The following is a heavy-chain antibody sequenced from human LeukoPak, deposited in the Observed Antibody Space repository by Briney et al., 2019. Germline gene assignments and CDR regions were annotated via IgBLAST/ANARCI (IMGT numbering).Heavy chain of an antibody. J-gene: IGHJ6*02. CDR1: GGSFSGYY. V-gene: IGHV4-34*01. CDR3: ARVDTAMVSESLRYYYGMDV. Sequence: SETLSLTCAVYGGSFSGYYWSWLRQPPGKGLEWIGEINHSGSTNYNPSLKSRVTISVDTSKNQFSLKLSSVTAADTAVYYCARVDTAMVSESLRYYYGMDVWGQGTTVTVSS. CDR2: INHSGST. D-gene: IGHD5-18*01.